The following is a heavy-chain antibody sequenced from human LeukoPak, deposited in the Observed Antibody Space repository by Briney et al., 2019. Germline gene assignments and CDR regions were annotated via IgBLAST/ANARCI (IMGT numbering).Heavy chain of an antibody. V-gene: IGHV3-30-3*01. CDR1: GFTFGDYA. CDR2: ISYDGSKK. CDR3: ARAPSYDFWGGYTHFDY. J-gene: IGHJ4*02. D-gene: IGHD3-3*01. Sequence: GGSLRLSCTASGFTFGDYAMSWVRQAPGKGLEWVAVISYDGSKKYYADSVKGRFTISRDNSKNTLDLQMNSLRAEDTAVYYCARAPSYDFWGGYTHFDYWGQGTLVTVSS.